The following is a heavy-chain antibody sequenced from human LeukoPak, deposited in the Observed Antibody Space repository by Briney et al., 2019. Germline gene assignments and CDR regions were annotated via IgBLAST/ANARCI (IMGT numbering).Heavy chain of an antibody. D-gene: IGHD3-3*01. Sequence: SVKVSCKASGGTFSSYAISWVRQAPGQGLEWMGGIIPIFGTANYAQKFQGRVTITADESTSTAYMELSSLRSEDTAVYYCARVRFSPPYNWFDPWGQGTLVTVSS. CDR2: IIPIFGTA. J-gene: IGHJ5*02. CDR1: GGTFSSYA. V-gene: IGHV1-69*13. CDR3: ARVRFSPPYNWFDP.